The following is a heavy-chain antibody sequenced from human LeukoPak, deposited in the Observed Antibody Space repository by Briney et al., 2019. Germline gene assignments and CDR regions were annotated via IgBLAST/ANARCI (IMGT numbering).Heavy chain of an antibody. J-gene: IGHJ6*03. CDR3: ARVLRYCSGGNCYSGGLGYMDV. D-gene: IGHD2-15*01. CDR2: ISGSGGST. V-gene: IGHV3-23*01. CDR1: GFTFSNSA. Sequence: GGSLRLSCAASGFTFSNSAMSWVRQAPGKGLEWVSTISGSGGSTYYADSVKGRFTISRDNAKNSLFLQMNSLRAEDTAVYYCARVLRYCSGGNCYSGGLGYMDVWGKGTTVTISS.